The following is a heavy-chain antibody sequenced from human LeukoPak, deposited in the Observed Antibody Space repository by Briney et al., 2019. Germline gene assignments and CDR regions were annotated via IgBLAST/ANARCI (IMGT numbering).Heavy chain of an antibody. V-gene: IGHV1-69*04. D-gene: IGHD3-3*01. J-gene: IGHJ3*02. CDR2: IIPILGIA. CDR1: GGTFSSYT. CDR3: ARDKDFWSGYRFGPYDAFDI. Sequence: GASVKVSCKASGGTFSSYTISWVRQAPGQGLEWMGRIIPILGIANYAQKFQGRVTITADKSTSTAYMELSSLRSEDMAVYYCARDKDFWSGYRFGPYDAFDIWGQGTMVTVSP.